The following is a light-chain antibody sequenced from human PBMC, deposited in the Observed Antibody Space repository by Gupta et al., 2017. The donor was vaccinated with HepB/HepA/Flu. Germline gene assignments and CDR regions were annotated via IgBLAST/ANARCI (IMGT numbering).Light chain of an antibody. CDR2: SAS. J-gene: IGKJ1*01. Sequence: DIQMTQSPSSLSASIGDRVTISCRASQNINTYLAWYQQKPGKAPKLLIYSASSLQSGVPSRFSGSGSATDFTLTISSLQPEDFASYFCQQSYNTPWTFGQGTKVEI. V-gene: IGKV1-39*01. CDR1: QNINTY. CDR3: QQSYNTPWT.